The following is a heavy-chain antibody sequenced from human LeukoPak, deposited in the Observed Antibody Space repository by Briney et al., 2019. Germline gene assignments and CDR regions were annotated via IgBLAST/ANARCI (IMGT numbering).Heavy chain of an antibody. CDR2: IYTSGSA. Sequence: SETLSLTCTVSGGSISSYYWSWIRQPAGKGLEWIGRIYTSGSANYNPSLKSRVTMSVDTSKNQFSLKLSSVTAADTAVYYCARGIRGDYYDSSGPLDYWGQGTLVTVSS. CDR3: ARGIRGDYYDSSGPLDY. V-gene: IGHV4-4*07. J-gene: IGHJ4*02. CDR1: GGSISSYY. D-gene: IGHD3-22*01.